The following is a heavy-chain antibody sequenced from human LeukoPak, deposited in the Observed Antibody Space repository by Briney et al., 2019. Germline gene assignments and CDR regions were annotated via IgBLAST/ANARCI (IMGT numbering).Heavy chain of an antibody. D-gene: IGHD3-10*01. J-gene: IGHJ4*02. CDR1: GFTFSSSA. Sequence: QPGGSLRLSCSASGFTFSSSAMYWVRQAPGKGLEYVSAFSSDGSSTFYADSVKGRSTISRDNSKNMLYLQMSSLRADDTAVYYCVKTLKYYGSGRGLFDSWGQGILVTVSS. CDR3: VKTLKYYGSGRGLFDS. CDR2: FSSDGSST. V-gene: IGHV3-64D*06.